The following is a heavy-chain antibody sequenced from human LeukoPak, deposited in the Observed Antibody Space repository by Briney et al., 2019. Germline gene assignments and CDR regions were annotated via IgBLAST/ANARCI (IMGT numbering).Heavy chain of an antibody. CDR3: ARAIGCSGGSCYRYYYYYGVNV. CDR2: IYYSGST. D-gene: IGHD2-15*01. J-gene: IGHJ6*02. CDR1: GGSISSYY. V-gene: IGHV4-59*01. Sequence: PSETLSLTCTVSGGSISSYYWSWIRQPPGKGLEWIGYIYYSGSTNYNPSLKSRVTISVDTSKNQFSLKLSSVTAADTAVYYCARAIGCSGGSCYRYYYYYGVNVWGQGTTVTVSS.